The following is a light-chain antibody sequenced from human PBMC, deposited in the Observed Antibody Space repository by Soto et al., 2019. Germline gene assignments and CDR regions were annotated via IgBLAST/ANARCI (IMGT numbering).Light chain of an antibody. V-gene: IGLV1-40*01. CDR3: QSYDRSLSGWV. CDR2: GNS. Sequence: QSALTQPPSVSGAPGQRVTISCTGSSSNIGAGYVVHWYQQLPGTAPKLLIYGNSNRPSGVPDRFSGSKSGTSASLAITGLQAEDEADYGCQSYDRSLSGWVFGGGTQLTVL. J-gene: IGLJ3*02. CDR1: SSNIGAGYV.